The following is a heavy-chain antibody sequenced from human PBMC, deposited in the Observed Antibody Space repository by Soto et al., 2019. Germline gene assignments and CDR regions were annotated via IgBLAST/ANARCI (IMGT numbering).Heavy chain of an antibody. CDR3: ARHNKSRYYGSGSNYYYYYYMDV. CDR1: GGSISSSSYY. V-gene: IGHV4-39*01. Sequence: QLQLQESGPGLVKPSETLSLTCTVSGGSISSSSYYWGWIRQPPGKGLEWIGSIYYSGSTYYNPSLKSRVTISVDTSKNQFSLKLSSVTAADTAVYYCARHNKSRYYGSGSNYYYYYYMDVWGKGTTVTVSS. J-gene: IGHJ6*03. CDR2: IYYSGST. D-gene: IGHD3-10*01.